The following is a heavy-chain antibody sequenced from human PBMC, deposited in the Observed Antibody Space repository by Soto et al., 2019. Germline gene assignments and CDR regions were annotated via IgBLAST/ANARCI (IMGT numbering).Heavy chain of an antibody. Sequence: KPSETLSLTCAVYGGSFSGYYWSWIRQPPGKGLEWIGEINHSGSTNYNPSLKSRVTISVDTSKNQFSLKLSSVTAADTAVYYCARTYSSSWYYRSAEYFQHWGQGTLVTVSS. J-gene: IGHJ1*01. CDR1: GGSFSGYY. D-gene: IGHD6-13*01. V-gene: IGHV4-34*01. CDR2: INHSGST. CDR3: ARTYSSSWYYRSAEYFQH.